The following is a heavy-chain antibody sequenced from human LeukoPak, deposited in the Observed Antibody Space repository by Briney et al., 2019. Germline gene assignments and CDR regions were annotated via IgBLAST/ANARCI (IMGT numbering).Heavy chain of an antibody. D-gene: IGHD3-10*02. Sequence: GGTLRLSCAASGFTFSSYVMSWVRQAPGKGLEWVSGISGSGASTYYADSVKGRFTISRDNSKNTVYLQMNGLRAEDTAVYYCAELGITMIGGVWGKGTTVTISS. CDR2: ISGSGAST. CDR1: GFTFSSYV. V-gene: IGHV3-23*01. CDR3: AELGITMIGGV. J-gene: IGHJ6*04.